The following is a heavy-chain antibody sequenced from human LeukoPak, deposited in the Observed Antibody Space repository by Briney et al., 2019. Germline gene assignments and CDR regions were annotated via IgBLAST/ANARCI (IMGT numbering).Heavy chain of an antibody. CDR3: ARGRQDVNMILVVMAGVSYYLDV. J-gene: IGHJ6*03. D-gene: IGHD3-22*01. CDR1: GGSFSDYY. Sequence: SETLSLTCAVYGGSFSDYYWTWIRQTPGKGLEWIGEMSPSGSSNYNPSLTSRVTISVDTSKNQFSLKLRSVPAADTAVYYCARGRQDVNMILVVMAGVSYYLDVWSKGTTVTVS. CDR2: MSPSGSS. V-gene: IGHV4-34*01.